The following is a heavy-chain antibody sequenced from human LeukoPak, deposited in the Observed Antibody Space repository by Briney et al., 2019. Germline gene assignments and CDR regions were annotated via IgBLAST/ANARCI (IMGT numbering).Heavy chain of an antibody. V-gene: IGHV4-59*08. CDR2: IYYSGST. D-gene: IGHD1-1*01. Sequence: SETLSLTCAVYGRSFSGYYWSWIRQPPGKGLEWIGYIYYSGSTNYNPSLKSRVTISVDTSKNQFSLKLSSATAADTAMYYCVRHQIWRPYDAFDIWGQGTMVTVSS. CDR1: GRSFSGYY. J-gene: IGHJ3*02. CDR3: VRHQIWRPYDAFDI.